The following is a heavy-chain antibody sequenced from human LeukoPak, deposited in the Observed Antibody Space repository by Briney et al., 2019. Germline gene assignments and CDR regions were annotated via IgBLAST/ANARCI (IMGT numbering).Heavy chain of an antibody. CDR3: ARSGYYDFWSGYYNPPQFDY. D-gene: IGHD3-3*01. CDR1: GYTFTSYG. CDR2: ISAYNGNT. J-gene: IGHJ4*02. Sequence: ASVKVSCKASGYTFTSYGISWVRQAPGQGLEWMGWISAYNGNTNYAQRLQGRVTMTTDTSTSTAYMELRSQRSDDTAVYYCARSGYYDFWSGYYNPPQFDYWGQGTLVTVSS. V-gene: IGHV1-18*01.